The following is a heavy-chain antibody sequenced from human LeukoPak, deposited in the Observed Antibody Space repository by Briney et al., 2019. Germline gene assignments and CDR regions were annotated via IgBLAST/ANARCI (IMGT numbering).Heavy chain of an antibody. CDR3: ARGQDIVAMIGWFDP. J-gene: IGHJ5*02. D-gene: IGHD5-12*01. CDR1: GYTFTGYY. V-gene: IGHV1-2*02. CDR2: INPNSGGT. Sequence: ASVKVSCKASGYTFTGYYMHWVRQAPGQGLEWMGWINPNSGGTNYAQKFQGRVTMTRDTSISTAYMELSRLRSDDTAVYYCARGQDIVAMIGWFDPWGQGTLVTVSS.